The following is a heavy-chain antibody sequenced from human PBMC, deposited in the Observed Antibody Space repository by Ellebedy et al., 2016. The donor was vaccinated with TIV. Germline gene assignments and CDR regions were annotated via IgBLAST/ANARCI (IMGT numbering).Heavy chain of an antibody. CDR2: ISGSGGGT. CDR3: AKGLYVNWFDP. CDR1: GFTFRSYS. J-gene: IGHJ5*02. D-gene: IGHD2-8*01. Sequence: GESLKISCTASGFTFRSYSIHWVRQAPEKGLEWVAAISGSGGGTYYADSVKGRFALSRDNSKNTVYLQMNSLRAEDTAVYYCAKGLYVNWFDPWGQGTLVTVSS. V-gene: IGHV3-23*01.